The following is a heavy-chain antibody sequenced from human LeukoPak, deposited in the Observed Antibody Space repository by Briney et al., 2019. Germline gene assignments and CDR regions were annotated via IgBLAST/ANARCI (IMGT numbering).Heavy chain of an antibody. CDR1: GFTVSSNY. CDR3: ARDRSSWYYFDY. Sequence: GGSLRLSCAASGFTVSSNYMSWVRQAPGKGLEWVSVIYSGGSTYYTDSVKGRFTISRDNSKTTLYLQMNSLRAEDTAVYYCARDRSSWYYFDYWGQGTLVTVSS. D-gene: IGHD6-13*01. CDR2: IYSGGST. V-gene: IGHV3-66*01. J-gene: IGHJ4*02.